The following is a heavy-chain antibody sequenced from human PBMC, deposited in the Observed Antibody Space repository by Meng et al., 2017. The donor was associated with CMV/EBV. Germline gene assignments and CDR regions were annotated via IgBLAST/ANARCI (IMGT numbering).Heavy chain of an antibody. CDR1: GDSVSSNSAA. D-gene: IGHD3-22*01. CDR2: TYYRSKWYN. J-gene: IGHJ3*02. V-gene: IGHV6-1*01. Sequence: LRLSCAISGDSVSSNSAAWNWIRQSPSRGLEWLGRTYYRSKWYNDYAVSVKSRITINPDTSKNQLSLQLNSVTPEDTAVYYCARNTYYYDSSGYYLFPDAFDIWGQGTMVTVSS. CDR3: ARNTYYYDSSGYYLFPDAFDI.